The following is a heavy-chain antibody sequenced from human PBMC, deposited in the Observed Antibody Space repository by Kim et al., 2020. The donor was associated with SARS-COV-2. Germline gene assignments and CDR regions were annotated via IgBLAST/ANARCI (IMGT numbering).Heavy chain of an antibody. J-gene: IGHJ3*02. CDR1: GYKFTSYW. CDR2: IYPGDSDT. CDR3: ARQDGSGSYYNSAFDI. Sequence: GESLKISCKGSGYKFTSYWIGWVRQMPGKGLEWMGIIYPGDSDTKNSPSFQGQVTISADKSISTAYLQWSSLKASDTAMYYCARQDGSGSYYNSAFDIWGQGTMVTVSS. V-gene: IGHV5-51*01. D-gene: IGHD3-10*01.